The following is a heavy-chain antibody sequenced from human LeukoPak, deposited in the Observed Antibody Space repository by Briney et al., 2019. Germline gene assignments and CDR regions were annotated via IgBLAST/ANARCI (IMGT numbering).Heavy chain of an antibody. CDR3: ARDPLSYYYDSSGFDAFDV. Sequence: GGSLRLSCAASGFTFSSYAMHWVRQAPGKGLEYVSAISSNGGSTYYANSVKGRFTISRDNSKNTLYLQMNSLRAEDTAVYYCARDPLSYYYDSSGFDAFDVWGQGTMVTVSS. J-gene: IGHJ3*01. D-gene: IGHD3-22*01. CDR1: GFTFSSYA. V-gene: IGHV3-64*01. CDR2: ISSNGGST.